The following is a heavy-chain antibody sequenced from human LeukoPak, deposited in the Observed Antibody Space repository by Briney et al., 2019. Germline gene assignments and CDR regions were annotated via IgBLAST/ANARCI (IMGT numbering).Heavy chain of an antibody. CDR2: ISGGGGTT. Sequence: GGSLRLSCAASGFTFSSFAMSWVRQAPGKGLEWVSAISGGGGTTDYADSVKGRFTISRDNSKNTWYLQMNSLRAEDTGVYYCAKGRVYMDVWGKGTTVTVSS. CDR1: GFTFSSFA. V-gene: IGHV3-23*01. CDR3: AKGRVYMDV. J-gene: IGHJ6*03.